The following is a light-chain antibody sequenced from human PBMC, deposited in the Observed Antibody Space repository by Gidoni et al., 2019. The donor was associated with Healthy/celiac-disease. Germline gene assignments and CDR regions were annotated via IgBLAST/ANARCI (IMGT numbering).Light chain of an antibody. CDR1: SSNIGAGYD. Sequence: QSVLTQPPSVSGAPGQRVTISCTGSSSNIGAGYDVHWYQQLPGIAPKLLIYDNNTRPSGVPDRFSGSKSGTSASLAITGLQAEDEADYYCQSYDSSLSEVFGTGTKVTVL. J-gene: IGLJ1*01. V-gene: IGLV1-40*01. CDR3: QSYDSSLSEV. CDR2: DNN.